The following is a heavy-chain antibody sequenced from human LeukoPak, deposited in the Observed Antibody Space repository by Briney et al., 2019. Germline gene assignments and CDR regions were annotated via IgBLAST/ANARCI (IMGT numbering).Heavy chain of an antibody. CDR1: GFTFSSYA. CDR3: ARGGVYSSGWYVDY. CDR2: ISGSGGST. V-gene: IGHV3-23*01. Sequence: GGSLRLSCAASGFTFSSYAMSWVRQAPGKGLEWVSAISGSGGSTYYADSVKGRFTISRDNAKNSLYLQMNSLRAEDTAVYYCARGGVYSSGWYVDYWGQGTLVTVSS. D-gene: IGHD6-19*01. J-gene: IGHJ4*02.